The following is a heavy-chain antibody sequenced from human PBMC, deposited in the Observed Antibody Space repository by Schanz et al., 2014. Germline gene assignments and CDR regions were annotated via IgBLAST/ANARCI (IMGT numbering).Heavy chain of an antibody. CDR2: ISHDGYSS. Sequence: VQLVESGGGLVQPGGSLRLSCSASGFTFSIYAMHWVRQAPGKGLEYVSAISHDGYSSYYADSVKGRFTISRDNSKNSLYMQMNSLRARDAAVYYCARGLRAADGGEFDYWGQGTLVAVSS. CDR3: ARGLRAADGGEFDY. D-gene: IGHD6-13*01. CDR1: GFTFSIYA. J-gene: IGHJ4*02. V-gene: IGHV3-64*04.